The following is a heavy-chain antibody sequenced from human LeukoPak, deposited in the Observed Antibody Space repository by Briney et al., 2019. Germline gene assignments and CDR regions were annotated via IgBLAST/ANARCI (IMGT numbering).Heavy chain of an antibody. J-gene: IGHJ4*02. CDR3: TTGVMITFGGVIVFDY. CDR2: IKSKTDGGTT. Sequence: PGGSLKLSCAASGFTFSNAWMSWVRQAPGKGLEWVGRIKSKTDGGTTDYAAPVKGRFTISRDDSKNTLYLQMNSLKTEDTAVYYCTTGVMITFGGVIVFDYWGQGTLVTVSS. D-gene: IGHD3-16*02. CDR1: GFTFSNAW. V-gene: IGHV3-15*01.